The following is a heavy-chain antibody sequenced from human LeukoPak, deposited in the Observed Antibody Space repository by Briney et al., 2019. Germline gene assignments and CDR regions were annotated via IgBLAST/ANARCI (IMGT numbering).Heavy chain of an antibody. Sequence: GGSLRLSCAASGCTFSDYYMSWIRQAPGKGLEWISYISSSGSTIYYAGSVKGRFTISRDDAKKSLYLQMNSLRADDTAVYYCARTIGGGYGTHWGQGTLVTVSS. CDR3: ARTIGGGYGTH. V-gene: IGHV3-11*01. CDR1: GCTFSDYY. CDR2: ISSSGSTI. D-gene: IGHD5-12*01. J-gene: IGHJ4*02.